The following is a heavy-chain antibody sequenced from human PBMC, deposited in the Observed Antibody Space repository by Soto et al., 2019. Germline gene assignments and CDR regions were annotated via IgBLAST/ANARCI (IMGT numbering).Heavy chain of an antibody. CDR1: SGSISTYY. J-gene: IGHJ4*02. D-gene: IGHD6-13*01. CDR2: IRYSGST. V-gene: IGHV4-59*08. CDR3: ARRIAATGQTFDY. Sequence: PSETLSLTCTVSSGSISTYYWSWVRQTPGKGLEWIGYIRYSGSTKYNPSLRSRVTISVDTSKNQFSLKLSSVTAADTAVYYCARRIAATGQTFDYWGQGTLVTVSS.